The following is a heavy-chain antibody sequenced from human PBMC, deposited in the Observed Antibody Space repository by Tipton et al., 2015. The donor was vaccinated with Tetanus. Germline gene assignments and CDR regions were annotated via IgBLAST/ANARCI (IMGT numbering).Heavy chain of an antibody. CDR2: SWYDGTDK. J-gene: IGHJ4*02. CDR1: GFIFSSYG. V-gene: IGHV3-33*01. CDR3: AREADCSGGSCFSGDFVT. Sequence: SLRLSCAASGFIFSSYGIHWVRQAPGKGLEWLAVSWYDGTDKYYADSVKGRFTISRDNSKNTLYLQMNSLRAGDTALYYCAREADCSGGSCFSGDFVTWRQGTQVTVSS. D-gene: IGHD2-15*01.